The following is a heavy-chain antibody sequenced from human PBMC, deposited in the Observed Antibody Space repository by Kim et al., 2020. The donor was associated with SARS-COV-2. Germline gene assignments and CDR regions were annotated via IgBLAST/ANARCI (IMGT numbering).Heavy chain of an antibody. D-gene: IGHD6-6*01. Sequence: YAQKFQGRVTMTRDTSISTAYMELSRLRSDDTAVYYCARGIAARPLHFDYWGQGTLVTVSS. CDR3: ARGIAARPLHFDY. J-gene: IGHJ4*02. V-gene: IGHV1-2*02.